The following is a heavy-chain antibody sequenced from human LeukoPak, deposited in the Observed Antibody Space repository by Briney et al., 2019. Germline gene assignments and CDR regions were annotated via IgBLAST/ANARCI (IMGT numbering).Heavy chain of an antibody. CDR3: ARDSYYASGTEN. V-gene: IGHV3-53*01. J-gene: IGHJ4*02. CDR2: IYSGGFT. Sequence: GGSLRLSCAASGFTVSSNDMSWVRQAPGKGLEWVSVIYSGGFTYYADSVKGRFTISRDNSKDTLYLQMNSLRAEDTAVYYCARDSYYASGTENWGQGTLVTVSS. CDR1: GFTVSSND. D-gene: IGHD3-10*01.